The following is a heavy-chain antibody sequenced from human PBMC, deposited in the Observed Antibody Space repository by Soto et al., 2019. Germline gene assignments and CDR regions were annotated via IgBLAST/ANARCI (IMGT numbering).Heavy chain of an antibody. CDR1: GDTFTESS. D-gene: IGHD3-3*01. CDR2: INLNSGDT. J-gene: IGHJ5*02. CDR3: ARDLGGYYLYGPDT. V-gene: IGHV1-2*02. Sequence: ASVKVSCKTSGDTFTESSMHWVRQAPGQGVEWMGWINLNSGDTNYAEKFRGRVTMTRDTSIITAYMELTRLKSDATAVYYCARDLGGYYLYGPDTWGQGTLVTVSS.